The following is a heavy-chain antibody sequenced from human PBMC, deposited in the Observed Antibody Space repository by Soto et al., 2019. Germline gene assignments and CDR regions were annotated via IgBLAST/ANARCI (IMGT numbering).Heavy chain of an antibody. CDR1: GFTFSSYA. D-gene: IGHD6-19*01. J-gene: IGHJ6*02. CDR3: AKASSGWYYYYGMDV. Sequence: GGSLRLSCAASGFTFSSYAMSWVHQAPGKGLEWVSAISGSGGSTYYADSVKGRFTISRDNSKNTLYLQMNSLRAEDTAVYYCAKASSGWYYYYGMDVWGQGTTVTVSS. V-gene: IGHV3-23*01. CDR2: ISGSGGST.